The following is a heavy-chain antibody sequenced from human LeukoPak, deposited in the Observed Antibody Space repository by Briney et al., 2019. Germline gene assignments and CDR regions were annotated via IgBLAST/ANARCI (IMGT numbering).Heavy chain of an antibody. CDR3: ARDPRLYYGMDV. Sequence: QSGGSLRLSCAASGFTFSSYEMNWVRQAPGKGLEWVSYISGSGSTIYYADSVKGRFTISRDNAKNSLYLQMNSLRAEDTAVYYCARDPRLYYGMDVWGQGTTVTVSS. V-gene: IGHV3-48*03. CDR2: ISGSGSTI. CDR1: GFTFSSYE. J-gene: IGHJ6*02.